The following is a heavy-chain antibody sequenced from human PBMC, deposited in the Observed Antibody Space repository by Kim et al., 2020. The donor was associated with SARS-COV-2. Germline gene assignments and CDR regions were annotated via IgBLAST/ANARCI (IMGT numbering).Heavy chain of an antibody. CDR2: IIPIFGTA. CDR1: GGTFSSYA. V-gene: IGHV1-69*13. Sequence: SVKVSCKASGGTFSSYAISWVRQAPGQGLEWMGGIIPIFGTANYAQKFQGRVTITADESTSTAYMELSSLRSEDTAVYYCAGDGQLERRRDYYYYYYGMDVWGQGTTVTVSS. J-gene: IGHJ6*02. CDR3: AGDGQLERRRDYYYYYYGMDV. D-gene: IGHD1-1*01.